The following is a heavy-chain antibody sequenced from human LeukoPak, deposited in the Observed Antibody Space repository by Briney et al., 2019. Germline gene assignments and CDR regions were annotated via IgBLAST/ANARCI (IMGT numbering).Heavy chain of an antibody. CDR2: ISSSSSYI. CDR1: GFTFSNYW. CDR3: ARVSLGVVIPIFDY. Sequence: SGGSLRLSCAASGFTFSNYWISWVRQAPGKGLEWVSSISSSSSYIYYADSVKGRFTISRDNAKNSLYLQMNSLRAEDTAVYYCARVSLGVVIPIFDYWGQGTLVTVSS. V-gene: IGHV3-21*01. J-gene: IGHJ4*02. D-gene: IGHD3-3*01.